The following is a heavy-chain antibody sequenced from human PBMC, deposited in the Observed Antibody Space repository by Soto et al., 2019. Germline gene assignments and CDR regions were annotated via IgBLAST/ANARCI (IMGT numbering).Heavy chain of an antibody. Sequence: GESLKISCKGSGYSFTSYWIGWVRQMPGKGLEWMGIIYPGDSDTRYSPSFQGQVTISADKSISTAYLQWSSLKASDTAMYYCARVLPEDEGYCSGGSCYKEIYYYYYMDVWGKGTTVTVSS. D-gene: IGHD2-15*01. CDR1: GYSFTSYW. CDR2: IYPGDSDT. V-gene: IGHV5-51*01. CDR3: ARVLPEDEGYCSGGSCYKEIYYYYYMDV. J-gene: IGHJ6*03.